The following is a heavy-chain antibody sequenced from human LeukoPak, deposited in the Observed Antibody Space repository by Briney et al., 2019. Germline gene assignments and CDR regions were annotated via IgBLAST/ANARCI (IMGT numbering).Heavy chain of an antibody. CDR1: GDSVSSNSVT. CDR3: ARGYWAHGMNV. CDR2: TYYRSTWYN. D-gene: IGHD6-13*01. V-gene: IGHV6-1*01. J-gene: IGHJ6*02. Sequence: SQTLSLTCAISGDSVSSNSVTWNWIRQSPSRGLEWLGRTYYRSTWYNDYAVSVRGRITVNPDTSKNQFSLHLNSVTPEDTAVYYCARGYWAHGMNVWGPGTTVTVSS.